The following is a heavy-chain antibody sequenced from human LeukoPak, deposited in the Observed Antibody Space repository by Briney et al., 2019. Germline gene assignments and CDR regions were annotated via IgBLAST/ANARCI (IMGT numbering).Heavy chain of an antibody. J-gene: IGHJ4*02. D-gene: IGHD2/OR15-2a*01. V-gene: IGHV4-61*08. CDR1: GGSISSGDYY. CDR2: ISYSGST. Sequence: SETLSLTCTVSGGSISSGDYYWSWIRQPPGKGLEWIGYISYSGSTNYNPSLKSRVTISIDTSKNQFSLKLSSVTAADTAVYYCATAPHVNYFDFWGQGALVTVST. CDR3: ATAPHVNYFDF.